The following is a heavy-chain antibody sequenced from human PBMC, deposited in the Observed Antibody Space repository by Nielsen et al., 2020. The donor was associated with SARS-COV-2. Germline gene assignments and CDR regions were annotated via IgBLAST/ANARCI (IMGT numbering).Heavy chain of an antibody. CDR3: ARNRAGYEGYYDFWSGYSPAYYGMDV. D-gene: IGHD3-3*01. V-gene: IGHV1-46*01. J-gene: IGHJ6*02. Sequence: WVRQAPGQGLEWMGIINPSGGSTSYAQKFQGRVTMTRDTSTSTVYMELSSLRSEDTAVYYCARNRAGYEGYYDFWSGYSPAYYGMDVWGQGTTVTVS. CDR2: INPSGGST.